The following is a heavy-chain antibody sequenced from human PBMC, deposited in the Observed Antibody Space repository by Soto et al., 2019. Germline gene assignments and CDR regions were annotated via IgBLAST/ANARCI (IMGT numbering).Heavy chain of an antibody. Sequence: GGSLRLSCAASGFTFSDYYMSWIRQAPGKGLEWVSYISSSGSTIYYADSVKGRFTISRDNAKNSLYLQMNSLRAEDTAVYYCARWIDYIWGSYRYTAYYFDYWGQGTLVTVSS. D-gene: IGHD3-16*02. CDR3: ARWIDYIWGSYRYTAYYFDY. V-gene: IGHV3-11*01. CDR1: GFTFSDYY. CDR2: ISSSGSTI. J-gene: IGHJ4*02.